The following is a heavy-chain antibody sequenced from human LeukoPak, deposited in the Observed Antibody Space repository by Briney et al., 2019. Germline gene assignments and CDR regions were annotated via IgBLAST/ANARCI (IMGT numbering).Heavy chain of an antibody. J-gene: IGHJ6*02. CDR2: ISGNGGST. V-gene: IGHV3-23*01. Sequence: AGGSLRLSCAASGFIFSSYAMSWVRQAPGKGLEWVSAISGNGGSTYYADSVKGRFTISRDNSKNTLYLQMNSLRAEDTAVYYCAKSNDFWSGYYYYYYGMDVWGQGTTVTVSS. CDR3: AKSNDFWSGYYYYYYGMDV. CDR1: GFIFSSYA. D-gene: IGHD3-3*01.